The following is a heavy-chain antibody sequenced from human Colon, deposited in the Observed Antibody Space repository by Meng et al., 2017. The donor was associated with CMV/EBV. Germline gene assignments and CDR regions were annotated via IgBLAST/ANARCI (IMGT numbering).Heavy chain of an antibody. J-gene: IGHJ5*02. V-gene: IGHV3-53*01. CDR2: IYDTGTT. CDR1: GFSVSRNY. D-gene: IGHD2-21*02. CDR3: ARNRLECGGDCYFADS. Sequence: GASLKISCAASGFSVSRNYVSWVRQGPGKGLEWLSVIYDTGTTYYADSVKGRFTVSRDESKNTVFLQMNNLRAEDTAVYYCARNRLECGGDCYFADSWGQGTLVTVSS.